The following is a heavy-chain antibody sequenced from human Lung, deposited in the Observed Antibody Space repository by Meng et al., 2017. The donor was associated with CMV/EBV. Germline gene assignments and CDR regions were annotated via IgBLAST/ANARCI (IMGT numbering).Heavy chain of an antibody. CDR2: FVNYVDT. J-gene: IGHJ4*02. V-gene: IGHV1-18*01. CDR1: GYTFGSYG. CDR3: ASGTPGRSYCDY. D-gene: IGHD2-15*01. Sequence: QVHLLQSGPEVKKPGASVRVSCKASGYTFGSYGICWVRQAPGRGLEWMGWFVNYVDTYPAPKFPGRVTMTTDTHTNTAFMELRSLTSDDTAVYYCASGTPGRSYCDYWGQGTLVTVSS.